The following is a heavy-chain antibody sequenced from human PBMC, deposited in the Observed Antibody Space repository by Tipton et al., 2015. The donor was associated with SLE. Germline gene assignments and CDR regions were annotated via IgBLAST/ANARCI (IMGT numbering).Heavy chain of an antibody. CDR3: ARGGSYPGY. Sequence: SLRLSCAASGFTFSNYAMNWVRQAPGKGLEWVSLVTGSGGGTYYSNSVKGRFTISRDNSKNTLYLQMNSLRPQDTAVYYCARGGSYPGYWGQGTLVTVSS. CDR2: VTGSGGGT. CDR1: GFTFSNYA. D-gene: IGHD3-10*01. J-gene: IGHJ4*02. V-gene: IGHV3-23*01.